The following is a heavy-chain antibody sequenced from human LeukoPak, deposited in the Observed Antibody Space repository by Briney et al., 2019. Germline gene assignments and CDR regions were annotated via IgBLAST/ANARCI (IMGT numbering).Heavy chain of an antibody. Sequence: PGGSLRLSCAASGFTFSSYAMSWVRQAPGKGLEWVSAISGSGGSTYYADSVKDRFTISRDNSKNTLYLQMNSLRAEDTAVYYCAKNMGSGWSYDYWGQGTLVTVSS. CDR1: GFTFSSYA. CDR3: AKNMGSGWSYDY. J-gene: IGHJ4*02. V-gene: IGHV3-23*01. D-gene: IGHD6-19*01. CDR2: ISGSGGST.